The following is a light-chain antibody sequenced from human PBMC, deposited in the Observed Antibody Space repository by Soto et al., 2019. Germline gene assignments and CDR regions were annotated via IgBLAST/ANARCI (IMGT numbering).Light chain of an antibody. CDR3: SSYTSSSTVV. J-gene: IGLJ2*01. Sequence: QSALTQPASVSGSPGQSITISCTGTSSDVGGYNYVSWYQQHPGKAPELMIYDVSNRPSGVSNRFSGSKYGNTASLTISGLQAEDEADYYCSSYTSSSTVVFGGGTKLTVL. CDR2: DVS. V-gene: IGLV2-14*01. CDR1: SSDVGGYNY.